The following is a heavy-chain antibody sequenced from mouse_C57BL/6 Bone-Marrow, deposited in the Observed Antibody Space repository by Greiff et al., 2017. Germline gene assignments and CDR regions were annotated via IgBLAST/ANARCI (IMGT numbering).Heavy chain of an antibody. CDR3: ARTGYYDYCDY. Sequence: EVKVVESGGGLVKPGGSLKLSCAASGFTFSDYGMHWVRQAPEKGLEWVAYISSGSSTIYSADTVKGRFTISRDNAKNTLFLQMSSLRSEDTAMYYCARTGYYDYCDYWGQGTTLTVSS. CDR1: GFTFSDYG. V-gene: IGHV5-17*01. D-gene: IGHD2-3*01. CDR2: ISSGSSTI. J-gene: IGHJ2*01.